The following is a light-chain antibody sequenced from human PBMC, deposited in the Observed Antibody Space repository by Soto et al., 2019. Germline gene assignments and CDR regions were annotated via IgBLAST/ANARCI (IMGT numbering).Light chain of an antibody. CDR3: CSYVGGYSYV. V-gene: IGLV2-11*01. CDR2: DVS. J-gene: IGLJ1*01. Sequence: QSALTQPRSVSWSPGQSVTVSCIGTSSDVGDYNSVSWYQQHPGKAPKLMIYDVSKRPSGVPDRFSGSKSGNTASLTISGLQAEDEADYYCCSYVGGYSYVFGIGTKVTVL. CDR1: SSDVGDYNS.